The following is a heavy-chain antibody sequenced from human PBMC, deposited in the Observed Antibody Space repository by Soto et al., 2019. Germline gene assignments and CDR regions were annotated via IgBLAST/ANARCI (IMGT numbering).Heavy chain of an antibody. CDR3: ARESPLIFGVVISPPVYGMDV. V-gene: IGHV4-61*01. J-gene: IGHJ6*02. CDR2: IYYSGST. D-gene: IGHD3-3*01. Sequence: PSETLSLTCTVSGGSVSSGSYYWSWIRQPPGKGLEWIGYIYYSGSTNYNPSLKSRVTISVDTSKNQFSLKLSSVTAAVTAVYYCARESPLIFGVVISPPVYGMDVWGQGTTVTVSS. CDR1: GGSVSSGSYY.